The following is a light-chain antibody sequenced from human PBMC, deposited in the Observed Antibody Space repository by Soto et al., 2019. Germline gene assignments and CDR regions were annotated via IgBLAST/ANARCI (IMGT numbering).Light chain of an antibody. CDR1: SSNVGGHA. Sequence: QSVLTQPPSASGTPGQTITISCSGSSSNVGGHAVDWYQQVPGTAPKLLIYWNTQPPSGVPGRFSGPTSGTSASLAISGIQSEDEGDYYCATWDDSLNGVIFGGGTKVTVL. J-gene: IGLJ2*01. CDR2: WNT. V-gene: IGLV1-44*01. CDR3: ATWDDSLNGVI.